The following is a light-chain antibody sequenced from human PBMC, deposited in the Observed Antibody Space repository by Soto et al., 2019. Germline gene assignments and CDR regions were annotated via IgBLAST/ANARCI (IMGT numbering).Light chain of an antibody. CDR1: QSFSSTY. J-gene: IGKJ2*01. Sequence: EIVLTQSPGTLSLSPGERATLSCMASQSFSSTYLAWYQQKPGQAPRLLISGTSSRATGIPDRFSGSGSGTEFTLSISRPEPEDFAVYFCQQHDSSPYTFGQGTKLEIK. CDR2: GTS. CDR3: QQHDSSPYT. V-gene: IGKV3-20*01.